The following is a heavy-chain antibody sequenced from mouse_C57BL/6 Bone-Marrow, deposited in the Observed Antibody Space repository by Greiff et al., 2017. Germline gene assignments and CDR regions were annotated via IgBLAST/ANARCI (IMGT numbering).Heavy chain of an antibody. V-gene: IGHV1-9*01. CDR2: ILPGSGST. J-gene: IGHJ3*01. Sequence: VQLQQSGAELMKPGASVKLSCKATGYTFTGYWIEWVKQRPGHGLEWIGEILPGSGSTNYNEKFKGKATFTADTSSNTAYMQLSSLTTEDSASYYCARKGLRLLSEDWFAYWGQGTLVTVSA. CDR3: ARKGLRLLSEDWFAY. CDR1: GYTFTGYW. D-gene: IGHD2-10*01.